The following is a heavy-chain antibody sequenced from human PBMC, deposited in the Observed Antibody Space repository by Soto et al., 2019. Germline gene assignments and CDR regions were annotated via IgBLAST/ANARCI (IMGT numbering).Heavy chain of an antibody. J-gene: IGHJ5*02. CDR1: GGTFSSYT. CDR3: GGGSGYAYNWFDP. CDR2: IIPILGIA. Sequence: GASVKVSCKASGGTFSSYTISWVRQAPGQGLEWMGRIIPILGIANYAQKFQGRVTITADKSTSTAYMELSSLRSEDTAVYYCGGGSGYAYNWFDPWGQGTLVTVSS. V-gene: IGHV1-69*02. D-gene: IGHD5-12*01.